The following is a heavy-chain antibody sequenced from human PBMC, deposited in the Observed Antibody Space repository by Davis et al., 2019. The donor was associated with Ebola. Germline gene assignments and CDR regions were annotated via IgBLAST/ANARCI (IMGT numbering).Heavy chain of an antibody. CDR3: ARGRGIMITFGGVIAWRFDP. CDR2: INHSGST. CDR1: GGSFSGYY. D-gene: IGHD3-16*02. J-gene: IGHJ5*02. Sequence: SETLSLTCAVYGGSFSGYYWSWIRQPPGKGLEWIGEINHSGSTHYNPSLKGRVTISVDTSKNQFSLKLSSVTAADTAVYYCARGRGIMITFGGVIAWRFDPWGQGTLVTVSS. V-gene: IGHV4-34*01.